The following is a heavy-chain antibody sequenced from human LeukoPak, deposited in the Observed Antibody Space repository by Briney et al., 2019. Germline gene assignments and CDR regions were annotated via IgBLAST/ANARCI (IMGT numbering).Heavy chain of an antibody. J-gene: IGHJ4*02. CDR3: ARATTHRFGVALYYFDY. Sequence: SETLSLTCTVSGGSISSGDYYWSWIRQPPGKGLEWIGYIYYSGSTYYNPSLKSRVTISVDTSKNQFSLKLSSVTAADTAVYYCARATTHRFGVALYYFDYWGQGTPVTVSS. CDR2: IYYSGST. V-gene: IGHV4-30-4*08. D-gene: IGHD3-3*01. CDR1: GGSISSGDYY.